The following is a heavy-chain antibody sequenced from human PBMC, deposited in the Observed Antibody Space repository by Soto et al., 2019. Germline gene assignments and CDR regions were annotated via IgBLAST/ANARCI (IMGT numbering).Heavy chain of an antibody. J-gene: IGHJ6*02. CDR2: MNPNSGNT. Sequence: ASVKVSCKASGYTFTSYDINWVRQATGQGLEWMGWMNPNSGNTGYAQKFQGRVTMTRNTSISTAYMELSSLRSEDTAVYYCAREVAGYSYGFKYYYYGMDVWGQGTTVTVSS. CDR1: GYTFTSYD. CDR3: AREVAGYSYGFKYYYYGMDV. V-gene: IGHV1-8*01. D-gene: IGHD5-18*01.